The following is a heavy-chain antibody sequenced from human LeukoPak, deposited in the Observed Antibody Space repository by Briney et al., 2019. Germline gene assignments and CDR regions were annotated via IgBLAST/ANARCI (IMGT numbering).Heavy chain of an antibody. CDR2: ISSSGSTI. V-gene: IGHV3-48*03. D-gene: IGHD3-10*02. CDR1: GFTFGSYE. Sequence: GGSLRLSCAASGFTFGSYEMNWVRQAPGKGLEWVSYISSSGSTIYYADSVKGRFTISRDNAKNSLYLQMNSLRAEDTAVYYCAELGITMIGGVWGKGTTVTVSS. CDR3: AELGITMIGGV. J-gene: IGHJ6*04.